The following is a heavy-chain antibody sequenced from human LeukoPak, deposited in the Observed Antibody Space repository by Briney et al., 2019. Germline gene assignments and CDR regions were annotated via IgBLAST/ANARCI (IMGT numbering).Heavy chain of an antibody. CDR3: ARVDTDILRFDY. V-gene: IGHV1-8*01. CDR1: GYTFTSYD. D-gene: IGHD5-18*01. Sequence: ASVKVSCKASGYTFTSYDINWVRQATGQGLEWMGWMNPNSGNTGYAQKFQGRVTMTRNTSISTAYMELSSLRSEDTAVYYCARVDTDILRFDYWGQGTLVTVSS. J-gene: IGHJ4*02. CDR2: MNPNSGNT.